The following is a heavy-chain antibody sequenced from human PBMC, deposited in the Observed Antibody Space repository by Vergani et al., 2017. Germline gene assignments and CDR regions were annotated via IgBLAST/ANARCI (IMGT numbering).Heavy chain of an antibody. CDR2: ISWNSGSI. V-gene: IGHV3-9*01. Sequence: EVQLVESGGGLVQPGRSLRLSCAASGFTFDDYAIQWVRQAPGKGLEWVSGISWNSGSIGYADSVKGRFTISRDNAKNSLYLQMNSLRAEDTALYYCAKAGYCSSASCYTEWYFDLWGRGTLVTVSS. J-gene: IGHJ2*01. D-gene: IGHD2-2*02. CDR3: AKAGYCSSASCYTEWYFDL. CDR1: GFTFDDYA.